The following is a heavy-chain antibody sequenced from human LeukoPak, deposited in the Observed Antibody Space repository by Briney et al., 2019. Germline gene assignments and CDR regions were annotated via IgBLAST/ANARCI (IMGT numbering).Heavy chain of an antibody. CDR3: ARISIVVVPAAISSGFDY. CDR1: GDSVSSNSAA. V-gene: IGHV6-1*01. D-gene: IGHD2-2*01. Sequence: SQTLSLTCAISGDSVSSNSAAWNWIRQSPSRGLEWLGRTYYRSKWYNDYAVSVKSRITINPDTSKNQFSLQLNSVTPEDTAVYYCARISIVVVPAAISSGFDYWGQGTLVTVSS. CDR2: TYYRSKWYN. J-gene: IGHJ4*02.